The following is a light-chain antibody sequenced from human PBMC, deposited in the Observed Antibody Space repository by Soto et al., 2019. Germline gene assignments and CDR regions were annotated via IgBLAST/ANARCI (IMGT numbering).Light chain of an antibody. J-gene: IGKJ1*01. CDR2: TAS. CDR3: QQYSSAWT. Sequence: DIQMTQSPSTLSASVGDRVTITCRARPSISSWLAWYQQKPGKAPKLLIYTASSLESGVPSRFSGSGSGTEFTLTISSLQPDDFATYYCQQYSSAWTFGQGTKVDIK. V-gene: IGKV1-5*03. CDR1: PSISSW.